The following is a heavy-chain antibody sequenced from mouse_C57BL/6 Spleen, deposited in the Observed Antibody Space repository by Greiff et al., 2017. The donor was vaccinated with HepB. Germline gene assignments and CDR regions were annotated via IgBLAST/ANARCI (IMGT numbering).Heavy chain of an antibody. J-gene: IGHJ2*01. CDR3: ARRDYSNSFDY. CDR2: INPYNGDT. V-gene: IGHV1-20*01. D-gene: IGHD2-5*01. Sequence: EVKLQESGPELVKPGDSVKISCKASGYSFTGYFMNWVMQSHGKSLEWIGRINPYNGDTFYNQKFKGKATLTVDKSSSTAHMELRSLTSEDSAVYYCARRDYSNSFDYWGQGTTLTVSS. CDR1: GYSFTGYF.